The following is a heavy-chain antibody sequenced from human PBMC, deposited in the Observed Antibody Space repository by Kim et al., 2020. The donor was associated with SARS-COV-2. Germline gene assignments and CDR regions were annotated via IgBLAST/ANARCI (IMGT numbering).Heavy chain of an antibody. J-gene: IGHJ4*02. CDR2: INAGNGNT. CDR1: GYTFTSYA. D-gene: IGHD2-2*01. Sequence: ASVKVSCKASGYTFTSYAMHWVRQAPGQRLEWMGWINAGNGNTKYSQKFQGRVTITRDTSASTAYMELSSLRSEDTAVYYCARGDRWGIVVVPAAYGLDYFDYWGQGTLVTVSS. CDR3: ARGDRWGIVVVPAAYGLDYFDY. V-gene: IGHV1-3*01.